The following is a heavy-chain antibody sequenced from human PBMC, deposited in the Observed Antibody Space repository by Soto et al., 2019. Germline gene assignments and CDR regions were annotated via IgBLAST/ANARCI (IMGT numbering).Heavy chain of an antibody. CDR2: IIPIFGTA. V-gene: IGHV1-69*13. CDR3: ARSLWGDCGGDCYYDAFDI. CDR1: GGTFSSYA. Sequence: SVEVSCRASGGTFSSYAISWVRQAPGQGLEWMGGIIPIFGTANYAQKFQGRVTITADESTSTAYMELSSLRSEDTAVYYCARSLWGDCGGDCYYDAFDIWGQGTMVTVSS. J-gene: IGHJ3*02. D-gene: IGHD2-21*02.